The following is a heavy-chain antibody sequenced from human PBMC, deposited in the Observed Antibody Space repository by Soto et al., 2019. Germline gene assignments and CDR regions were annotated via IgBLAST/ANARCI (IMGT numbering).Heavy chain of an antibody. CDR3: ARDYPPDYYDSSGYYFGGWFDL. Sequence: VASVKVSCKASGYTFTGYYMHWVRQAPGQGLEWMGWINPNSGGTNYAQKFQGRVTMTRDTSISTAYMELSRLRFDDTAVYYCARDYPPDYYDSSGYYFGGWFDLWGQGTLVTVS. CDR1: GYTFTGYY. J-gene: IGHJ5*02. CDR2: INPNSGGT. V-gene: IGHV1-2*02. D-gene: IGHD3-22*01.